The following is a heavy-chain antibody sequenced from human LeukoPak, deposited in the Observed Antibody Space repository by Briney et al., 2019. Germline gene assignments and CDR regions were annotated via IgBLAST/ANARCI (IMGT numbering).Heavy chain of an antibody. CDR2: ISGNGGTT. CDR1: GFTFSSYA. J-gene: IGHJ4*02. D-gene: IGHD5-18*01. V-gene: IGHV3-23*01. CDR3: AKGGRGYNYEY. Sequence: QPGGSLRLSCAASGFTFSSYAMSWVRQAPGKGLEWVSAISGNGGTTYYADSVKGRFTISRDNSKNMLYMQMNSLRAEDTAVYYCAKGGRGYNYEYWGQGTLVTVSS.